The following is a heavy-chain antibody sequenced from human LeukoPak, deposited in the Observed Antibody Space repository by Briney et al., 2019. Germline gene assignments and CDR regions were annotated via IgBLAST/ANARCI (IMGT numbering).Heavy chain of an antibody. J-gene: IGHJ5*02. CDR2: IYYSGST. CDR1: GGSISSYY. CDR3: ARHVGSSWSSFLYNWFDP. Sequence: PSETLSLTCTVSGGSISSYYWSWIRQPPGKGLEWIGYIYYSGSTNYNPSLKSRVTISVDTSKNQFSLKLSSVTAADTAVYYCARHVGSSWSSFLYNWFDPWGQGTLVTVSS. V-gene: IGHV4-59*08. D-gene: IGHD6-13*01.